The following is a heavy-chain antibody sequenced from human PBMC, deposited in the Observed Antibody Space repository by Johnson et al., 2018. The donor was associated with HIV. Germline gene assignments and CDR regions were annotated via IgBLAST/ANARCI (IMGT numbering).Heavy chain of an antibody. J-gene: IGHJ3*02. CDR1: GFTFSDYY. CDR2: ISSSGSTI. V-gene: IGHV3-11*04. Sequence: QVQLVESGGGVVQPGGSLRLSCAASGFTFSDYYMSWIRQAPGKGLEWVSYISSSGSTIYYADSVKGRFTVSRDNSKNTLYLQMNSLTAEDTAVYYCARENYDYVWESYRKGGAFDIWGQGTMVTVSS. D-gene: IGHD3-16*02. CDR3: ARENYDYVWESYRKGGAFDI.